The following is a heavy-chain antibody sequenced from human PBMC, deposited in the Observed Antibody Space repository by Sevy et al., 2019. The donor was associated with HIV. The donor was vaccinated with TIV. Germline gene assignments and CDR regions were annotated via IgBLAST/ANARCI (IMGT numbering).Heavy chain of an antibody. D-gene: IGHD1-7*01. CDR3: AKGELIGPYYYYYMDV. V-gene: IGHV3-23*01. J-gene: IGHJ6*03. Sequence: GGSLRLSCAASGFTFSSYAMSWVRQAPGKGLEWVSAISGSGGSTYYAASVKGRFTISRDKSKNTLYLQMNSLRADDTAVYYCAKGELIGPYYYYYMDVWGKGTMVTVSS. CDR1: GFTFSSYA. CDR2: ISGSGGST.